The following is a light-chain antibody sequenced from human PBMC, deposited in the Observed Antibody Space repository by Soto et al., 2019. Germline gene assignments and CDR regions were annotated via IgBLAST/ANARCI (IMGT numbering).Light chain of an antibody. CDR2: DAT. CDR3: QQYNRLIT. V-gene: IGKV1-5*01. Sequence: DIQMTQSPSILSASVGDSVTIPCRSSQTIDSWVAWYQQKPGKAPKLLVYDATSLESGVSSRFSGSGYGTDFTLSINNLQPDDFATYYCQQYNRLITFGQGRRLEI. J-gene: IGKJ5*01. CDR1: QTIDSW.